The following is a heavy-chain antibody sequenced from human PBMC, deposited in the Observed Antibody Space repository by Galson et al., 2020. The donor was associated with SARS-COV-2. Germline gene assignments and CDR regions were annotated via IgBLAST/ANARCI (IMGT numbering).Heavy chain of an antibody. V-gene: IGHV3-72*01. CDR1: GFTFSDHY. J-gene: IGHJ6*02. D-gene: IGHD6-13*01. CDR3: AIAAAGNYYYYGMDV. CDR2: TRNKANSYTT. Sequence: QLGESLKISCAASGFTFSDHYMDWVRQAPGKGLEWVGRTRNKANSYTTEYAASVKGRFTISRDDSKNSLYLQMNSLKTEDTAVYYCAIAAAGNYYYYGMDVWGQGTTVTVSS.